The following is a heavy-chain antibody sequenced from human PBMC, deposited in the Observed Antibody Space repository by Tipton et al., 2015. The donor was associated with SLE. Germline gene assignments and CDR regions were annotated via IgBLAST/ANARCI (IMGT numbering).Heavy chain of an antibody. D-gene: IGHD3-10*01. Sequence: LRLSCTVSGGSISSSAYYWGWIRQPPGKGLEWMGSIYYSGSTYYNPSLKSRVTISVDTSKNQFSLKLSSVTAADTAVYYCARTSYYGLVHSWGQGTLVTVSS. CDR3: ARTSYYGLVHS. V-gene: IGHV4-39*07. J-gene: IGHJ4*02. CDR2: IYYSGST. CDR1: GGSISSSAYY.